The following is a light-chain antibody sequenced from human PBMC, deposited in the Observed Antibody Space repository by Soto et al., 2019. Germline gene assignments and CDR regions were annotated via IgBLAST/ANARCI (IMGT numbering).Light chain of an antibody. Sequence: ENVLTQSPATLSLSPGERATLSYGASQIIGKNYLAWYQQKPGLAPRLLIYDASNRATGIPDRFNGSGSGTDFTITITRLEPEEFAVYFCQQYGHSPLTFGRGTKVEIK. J-gene: IGKJ4*01. CDR1: QIIGKNY. CDR3: QQYGHSPLT. CDR2: DAS. V-gene: IGKV3D-20*01.